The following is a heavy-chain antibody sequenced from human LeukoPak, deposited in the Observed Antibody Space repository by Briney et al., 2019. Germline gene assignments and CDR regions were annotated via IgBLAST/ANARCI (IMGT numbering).Heavy chain of an antibody. CDR3: VRDFASQKPGGSYSSSPEGDY. J-gene: IGHJ4*02. CDR2: ISGSGGST. CDR1: GFTFSSYA. V-gene: IGHV3-23*01. D-gene: IGHD6-6*01. Sequence: PGGSLRLSCAASGFTFSSYAMSWVRQAPGKGLEWVSAISGSGGSTYYADSVKGRFTISRDNAKNSLYLQMNSLRAEDTAVYYCVRDFASQKPGGSYSSSPEGDYWGQGTLVTVSS.